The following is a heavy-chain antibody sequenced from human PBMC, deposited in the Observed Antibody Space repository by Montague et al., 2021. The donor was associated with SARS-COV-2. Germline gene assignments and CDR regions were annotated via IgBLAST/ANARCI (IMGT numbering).Heavy chain of an antibody. Sequence: SLRLSCAASGSNVSDNYMNWIRQAPGKGLEWVSVIYSGGSSTYXXXSVKGRFTISRDIYKNMVYLQMNNLRPEDTAVYYCAGGSRVTTDYWGQGTLVTVSS. J-gene: IGHJ4*02. CDR2: IYSGGSST. CDR1: GSNVSDNY. CDR3: AGGSRVTTDY. V-gene: IGHV3-66*02. D-gene: IGHD4-17*01.